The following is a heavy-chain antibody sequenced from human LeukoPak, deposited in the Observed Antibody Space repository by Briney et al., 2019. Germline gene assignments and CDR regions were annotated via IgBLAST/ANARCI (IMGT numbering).Heavy chain of an antibody. D-gene: IGHD3-16*01. Sequence: PGGSLRLSCAASGFTFSSYAMSWVRQAPGKGLEWVSAISGSGGSTYYADSVKGRFTISRDNSKNTLYLQMNSLRAEDTAVYYCARDQFSPVWASYGMDVWGQGTTVTVSS. CDR1: GFTFSSYA. CDR3: ARDQFSPVWASYGMDV. V-gene: IGHV3-23*01. J-gene: IGHJ6*02. CDR2: ISGSGGST.